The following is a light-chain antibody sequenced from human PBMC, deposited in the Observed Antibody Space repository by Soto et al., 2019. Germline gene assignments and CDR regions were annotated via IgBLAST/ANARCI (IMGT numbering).Light chain of an antibody. V-gene: IGLV2-14*01. CDR3: SSYTSSSTLYV. CDR2: DVS. J-gene: IGLJ1*01. CDR1: SSDVGGYNY. Sequence: QSVLTQPASVSGSPGQSSTISCTGTSSDVGGYNYVSWYQQHPGKAPKLMIYDVSNRPSGVSNRFSGSKSGNTASLTISGLQAEDEADYYCSSYTSSSTLYVLGTGTKLTVL.